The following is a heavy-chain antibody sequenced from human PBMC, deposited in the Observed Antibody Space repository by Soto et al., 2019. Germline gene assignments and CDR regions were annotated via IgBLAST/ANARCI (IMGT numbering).Heavy chain of an antibody. D-gene: IGHD5-18*01. CDR2: IIPIFGTA. CDR1: GGTFSSYA. Sequence: QVQLVQSGAEVKKPGSSVKVSCKASGGTFSSYAISWVRQAPGQGLEWMGGIIPIFGTANYAQKFQGKVTITADESTSTAYMERNSLRSEDTAVYYCARPRDTAIVRYYYYGMDVWGQGTTVTVSS. J-gene: IGHJ6*02. CDR3: ARPRDTAIVRYYYYGMDV. V-gene: IGHV1-69*12.